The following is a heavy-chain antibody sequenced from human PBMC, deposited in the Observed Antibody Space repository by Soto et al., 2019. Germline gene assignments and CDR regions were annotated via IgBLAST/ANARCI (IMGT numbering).Heavy chain of an antibody. Sequence: EVQLVESGGGLVQPGGSLRLSCAASGFTFSGYSMFWVRQAPGKGLEYVSAINTNGVNTFYAKAVKGRFTISRDNSKNKMYLQMGRLRAEDMAVYYCARGRVEDSSGWATYFDYWGQGTLVTVSS. V-gene: IGHV3-64*01. CDR2: INTNGVNT. CDR3: ARGRVEDSSGWATYFDY. J-gene: IGHJ4*02. CDR1: GFTFSGYS. D-gene: IGHD6-19*01.